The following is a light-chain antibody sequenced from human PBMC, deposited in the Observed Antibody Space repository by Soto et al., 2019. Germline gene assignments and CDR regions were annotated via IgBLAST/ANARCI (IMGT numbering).Light chain of an antibody. Sequence: EIMMTQSPATLSVSPGERATLSCRASQSVSNNLAWYQQKPGQAPRLLIYYASTRATGIPARFSGSGSGTEFTLTIRSLQSEDFALYYGQQYNNWPPITFGQGTRLEIK. CDR3: QQYNNWPPIT. J-gene: IGKJ5*01. CDR1: QSVSNN. CDR2: YAS. V-gene: IGKV3-15*01.